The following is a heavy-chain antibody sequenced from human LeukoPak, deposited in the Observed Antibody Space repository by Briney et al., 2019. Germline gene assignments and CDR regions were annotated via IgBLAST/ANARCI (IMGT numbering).Heavy chain of an antibody. CDR3: ARGLIAARQYYYGMDV. Sequence: EPSETLSPTCTVSGGSISSYYWSWIRQPPGKGLEWIGYIYYSGSTNYNPSLKSRVTISVDTSKNQFSLKLSSVTAADTAVYYCARGLIAARQYYYGMDVWGQGTTVTVSS. CDR2: IYYSGST. D-gene: IGHD6-6*01. CDR1: GGSISSYY. J-gene: IGHJ6*02. V-gene: IGHV4-59*01.